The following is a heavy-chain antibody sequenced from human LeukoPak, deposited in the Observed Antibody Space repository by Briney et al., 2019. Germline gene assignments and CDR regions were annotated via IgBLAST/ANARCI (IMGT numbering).Heavy chain of an antibody. D-gene: IGHD1-14*01. CDR3: ARHIYRTFYFDY. J-gene: IGHJ4*02. CDR1: GASIYSYY. V-gene: IGHV4-59*08. Sequence: SPSETLSLTCTVSGASIYSYYWSWIRQPPGKGLEWIGYTFYNGGAHYNPSLKSRVTISLDTSKNQLSLKPRSVTAADTAVYYCARHIYRTFYFDYWGQGTLVTVSS. CDR2: TFYNGGA.